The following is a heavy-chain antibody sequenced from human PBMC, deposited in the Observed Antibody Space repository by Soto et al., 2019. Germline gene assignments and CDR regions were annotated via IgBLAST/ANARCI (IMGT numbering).Heavy chain of an antibody. CDR2: IWYDGSNG. CDR1: GFTFSTYG. D-gene: IGHD5-18*01. J-gene: IGHJ4*02. CDR3: ARGYNYADY. Sequence: ESGGGVVQPGRSLRLSCAASGFTFSTYGMHWVRQAPGKGLEWVAVIWYDGSNGYYADSVRGRFTISRDNSKNTLFLQMNSLTAEDTAVYYCARGYNYADYWGQGTQVTVSS. V-gene: IGHV3-33*01.